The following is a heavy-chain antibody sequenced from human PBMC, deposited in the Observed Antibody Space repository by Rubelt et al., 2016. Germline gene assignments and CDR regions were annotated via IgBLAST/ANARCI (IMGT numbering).Heavy chain of an antibody. D-gene: IGHD2-2*01. Sequence: QVQLVQSGAEVKKPGASVKVSCKASGYTFTSYGISWVRQAPGQGLEWMGGIIPIFGTANYAQKFECRVTITTAESTSTAYLELISLRSRDTAGYYCARGGAAAAGGNDAFDLWGQGTTVTDSS. CDR3: ARGGAAAAGGNDAFDL. V-gene: IGHV1-69*05. J-gene: IGHJ3*01. CDR2: IIPIFGTA. CDR1: GYTFTSYG.